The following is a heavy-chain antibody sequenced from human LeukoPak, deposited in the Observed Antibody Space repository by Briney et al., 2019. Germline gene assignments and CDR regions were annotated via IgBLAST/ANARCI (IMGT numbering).Heavy chain of an antibody. CDR2: IKQDGSEK. Sequence: GGSLRLSCAASGFTFSSYWMSWVRQAPGKGLEWVAHIKQDGSEKYYVDSVKGRFTISRDNAKNSLYLQMNSLRAEDTAVYYCARVRRYSSSWGYYFDYWGQGTLVTVSS. D-gene: IGHD6-13*01. CDR1: GFTFSSYW. V-gene: IGHV3-7*01. CDR3: ARVRRYSSSWGYYFDY. J-gene: IGHJ4*02.